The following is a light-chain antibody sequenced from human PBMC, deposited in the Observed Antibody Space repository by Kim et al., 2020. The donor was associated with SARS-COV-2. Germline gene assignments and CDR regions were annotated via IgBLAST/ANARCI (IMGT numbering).Light chain of an antibody. J-gene: IGLJ2*01. CDR2: DTS. CDR1: TGAVTSGHY. V-gene: IGLV7-46*01. Sequence: QAVVTQEPSLTVSPGGTVTLTCGSSTGAVTSGHYPYWYQQRPGQAPRTLIYDTSNKQSWTPARFSGTLLGGKAALTLSGAQPEDEAEYYCLLSFSGARLFGGGTQLTVL. CDR3: LLSFSGARL.